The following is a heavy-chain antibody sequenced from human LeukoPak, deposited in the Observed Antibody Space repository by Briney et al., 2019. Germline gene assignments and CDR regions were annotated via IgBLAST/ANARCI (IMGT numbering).Heavy chain of an antibody. CDR3: AKDDYGDLADY. J-gene: IGHJ4*02. V-gene: IGHV3-11*01. CDR2: ISSSGSTI. D-gene: IGHD4-17*01. Sequence: GGSLRLSCAASGFTFSDYYMSWIRQAPGKGLEWVSYISSSGSTIYYADSVKGRFTISRDNAKNSLYLQMNSLRAEDTAVYFCAKDDYGDLADYWGQRTLVTVSS. CDR1: GFTFSDYY.